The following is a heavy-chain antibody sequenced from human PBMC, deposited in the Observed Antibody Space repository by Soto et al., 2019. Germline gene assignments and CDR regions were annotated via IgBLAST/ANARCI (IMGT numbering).Heavy chain of an antibody. V-gene: IGHV3-11*01. J-gene: IGHJ4*02. D-gene: IGHD3-9*01. CDR2: ISSSGSTI. CDR3: ARSYRFDCFDY. Sequence: GGSLRLSCTVSGFTFSDYYMSWIRQAPGKGLEWVSYISSSGSTIYYADSVKGRFTISRDNAKNSLYLQMNSLRAEDTAVYYCARSYRFDCFDYWGQGTLVTVSS. CDR1: GFTFSDYY.